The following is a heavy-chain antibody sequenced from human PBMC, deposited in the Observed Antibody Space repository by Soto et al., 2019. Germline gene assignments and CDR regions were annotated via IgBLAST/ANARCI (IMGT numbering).Heavy chain of an antibody. Sequence: GGSLRLSCAASGFTFSSYSMNWVRQAPGKGLEWVSYISSSSSTIYYADSVKGRFTISRDNAKNSLYLQMNSLRAEDTAVYYCALTGVVWDFVGMDVWGKGTTVTVSS. V-gene: IGHV3-48*01. CDR3: ALTGVVWDFVGMDV. D-gene: IGHD2-15*01. CDR2: ISSSSSTI. CDR1: GFTFSSYS. J-gene: IGHJ6*03.